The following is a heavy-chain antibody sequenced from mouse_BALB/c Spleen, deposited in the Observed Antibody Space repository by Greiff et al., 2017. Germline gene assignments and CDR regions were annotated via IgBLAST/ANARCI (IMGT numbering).Heavy chain of an antibody. CDR1: GFSLTSYG. CDR2: IWAGGST. Sequence: VKLVESGPGLVAPSQSLSITCTVSGFSLTSYGVHWVRQPPGKGLEWLGVIWAGGSTNYNSALMSRLSISKDNSNSQVFLKMNSLQTDDTAMYYCARVGKGAYWGQGTLVTVSA. V-gene: IGHV2-9*02. CDR3: ARVGKGAY. J-gene: IGHJ3*01. D-gene: IGHD2-1*01.